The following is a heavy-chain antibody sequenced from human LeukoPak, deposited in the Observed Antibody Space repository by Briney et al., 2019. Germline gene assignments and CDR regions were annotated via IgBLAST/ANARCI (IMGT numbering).Heavy chain of an antibody. CDR3: ARDIVVVPAAKGALENDY. CDR1: GGSISSYY. CDR2: IYYSGST. Sequence: SETLSLTCTVSGGSISSYYWSWIRQPPGKGLEWLGYIYYSGSTNYNPSLKSRVTISVDTSKNQFSLKLSSVTAADTAVYYCARDIVVVPAAKGALENDYWGQGTLVTVSS. J-gene: IGHJ4*02. V-gene: IGHV4-59*12. D-gene: IGHD2-2*01.